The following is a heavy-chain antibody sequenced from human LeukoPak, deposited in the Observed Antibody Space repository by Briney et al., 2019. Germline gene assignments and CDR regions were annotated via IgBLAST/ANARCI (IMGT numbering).Heavy chain of an antibody. CDR2: IKSKTDGGTI. J-gene: IGHJ1*01. CDR1: GFTFSKVL. V-gene: IGHV3-15*01. D-gene: IGHD3-22*01. Sequence: PGGSLRLSCAASGFTFSKVLMSWVRQAPGKGLEWVGRIKSKTDGGTIDYAAPVKGRFTISRDDSKDTLFLQMNSLKTEDTAVYYCTTDLSELDDSGYYAKYFHHWGQGTLVSVSS. CDR3: TTDLSELDDSGYYAKYFHH.